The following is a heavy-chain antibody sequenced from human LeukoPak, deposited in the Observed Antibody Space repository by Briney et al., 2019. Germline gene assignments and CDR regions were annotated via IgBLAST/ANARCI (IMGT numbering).Heavy chain of an antibody. Sequence: GRSLRLSCAASGFTFDDYAMHWVRQAPGKGLEWVSAISWNSVNIGYADSVKGRFTISRDNAKNTLYLQMNSLRAEDTAVYYCAREFGDGYNDAFDIWGQGTMVTVSS. D-gene: IGHD5-24*01. CDR2: ISWNSVNI. CDR3: AREFGDGYNDAFDI. J-gene: IGHJ3*02. V-gene: IGHV3-9*01. CDR1: GFTFDDYA.